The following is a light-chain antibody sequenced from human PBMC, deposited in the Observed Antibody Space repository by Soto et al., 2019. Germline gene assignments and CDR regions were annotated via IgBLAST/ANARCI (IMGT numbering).Light chain of an antibody. J-gene: IGKJ1*01. CDR3: QQYCSSPWT. CDR1: QRVLYSSSNKNY. Sequence: DIVMTQSPDSLAVSLGERAIINCKSSQRVLYSSSNKNYLAWYQQKPGQPPKLLIYWASTRESGVPDRFSVSGSGTDFTLTISSLQAEDVAVYYCQQYCSSPWTFGQGTKVEIK. V-gene: IGKV4-1*01. CDR2: WAS.